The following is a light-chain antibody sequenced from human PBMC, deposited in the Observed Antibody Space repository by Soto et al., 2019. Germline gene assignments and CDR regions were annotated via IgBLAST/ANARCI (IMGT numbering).Light chain of an antibody. Sequence: AIQMTQSPSSVSAPVGDRVTITCRASQGIRNELGWYQQKPGKAPKLLIYSASSLQSGVPSRFSGSGSGTDFILTISGLQPEDFATYFCLQDFTYSRTFGQGTKV. CDR2: SAS. V-gene: IGKV1-6*01. CDR3: LQDFTYSRT. J-gene: IGKJ1*01. CDR1: QGIRNE.